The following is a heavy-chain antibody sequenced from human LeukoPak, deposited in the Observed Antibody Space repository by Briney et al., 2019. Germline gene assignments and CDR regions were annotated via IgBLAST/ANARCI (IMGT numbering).Heavy chain of an antibody. V-gene: IGHV1-8*03. CDR3: ARVGSGYDFGY. CDR1: GYTFTSFD. D-gene: IGHD5-12*01. CDR2: MNPNSGNT. J-gene: IGHJ4*02. Sequence: ASVEVSCKASGYTFTSFDINWVRQATGQGLEGMGWMNPNSGNTGYAQKFQGRDTITRNTPISTAYMELSSLRSEDTAVYYCARVGSGYDFGYWGQGTLVTVSS.